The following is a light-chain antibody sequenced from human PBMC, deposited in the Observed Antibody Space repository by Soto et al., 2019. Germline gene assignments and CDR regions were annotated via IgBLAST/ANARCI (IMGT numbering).Light chain of an antibody. CDR2: AAS. Sequence: DIQMTQSPSSLSASVGDRVTITCRASQTINAYLNWYQQKPGKAPKLLIYAASSLQGGVPSRFSGSGSGTDFTLTISSLQPEDFATYYCQESYRTPLTFGQGTRLEI. CDR3: QESYRTPLT. J-gene: IGKJ2*01. CDR1: QTINAY. V-gene: IGKV1-39*01.